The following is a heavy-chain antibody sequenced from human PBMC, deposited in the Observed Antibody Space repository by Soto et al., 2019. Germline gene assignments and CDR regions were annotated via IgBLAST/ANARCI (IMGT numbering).Heavy chain of an antibody. Sequence: QVQLVQSGAEVKKPGASVKVSCKASGYTFTSYYMHWVRQAPGQGLEWMGIINPSGGSTSYAQKFQGRVTMTRDTSTSIVYMELSSLRSEDTAVYYCARVGYSYGLDYWGQGTLVTVSS. CDR3: ARVGYSYGLDY. CDR1: GYTFTSYY. CDR2: INPSGGST. J-gene: IGHJ4*02. D-gene: IGHD5-18*01. V-gene: IGHV1-46*03.